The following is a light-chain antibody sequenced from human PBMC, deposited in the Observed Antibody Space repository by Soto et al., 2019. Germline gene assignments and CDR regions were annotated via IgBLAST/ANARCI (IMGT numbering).Light chain of an antibody. V-gene: IGKV3-20*01. CDR3: QRFGTSPS. J-gene: IGKJ3*01. CDR2: GAS. Sequence: EIVLTQSPGTLSLSPGERATLSCRASQSVSSSYFAWYRQRPGQAPRLLIYGASIRATGIPARFSGSGSGTDFTLTISILEPDYFAVYYCQRFGTSPSFGPGTTVGI. CDR1: QSVSSSY.